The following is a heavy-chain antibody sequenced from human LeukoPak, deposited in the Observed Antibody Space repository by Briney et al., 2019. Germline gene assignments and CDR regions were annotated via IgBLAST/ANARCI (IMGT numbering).Heavy chain of an antibody. CDR1: GGSFSGYY. D-gene: IGHD4-17*01. J-gene: IGHJ4*02. CDR3: ARAGDYGDVFDY. Sequence: SETLSLTCAVYGGSFSGYYWSWIRQPPGKGLEWIGEINHSGSTNYNPSLKSRVTISVDTSKNQFSLKLSSVTAADTAVYYCARAGDYGDVFDYWSQGTLVTVSS. CDR2: INHSGST. V-gene: IGHV4-34*01.